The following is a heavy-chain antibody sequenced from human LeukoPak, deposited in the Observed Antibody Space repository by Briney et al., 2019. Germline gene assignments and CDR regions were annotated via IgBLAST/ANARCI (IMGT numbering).Heavy chain of an antibody. Sequence: SETLSLTCAVYGESISSYYWSWIRQPPGKGLEWIGYIYYSGSTNYNPSLKSRVTISVDTSKNQFSLKLSSVTAADTAVYYCARTMVRGVSPYGMDVWGQGTTVTVSS. CDR1: GESISSYY. CDR3: ARTMVRGVSPYGMDV. J-gene: IGHJ6*02. CDR2: IYYSGST. V-gene: IGHV4-59*08. D-gene: IGHD3-10*01.